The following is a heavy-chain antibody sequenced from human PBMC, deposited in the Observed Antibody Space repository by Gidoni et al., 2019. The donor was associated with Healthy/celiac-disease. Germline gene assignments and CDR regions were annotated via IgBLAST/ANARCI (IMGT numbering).Heavy chain of an antibody. V-gene: IGHV3-74*01. Sequence: EVQLVESGGGLIQPGGSLRLSCAASGFTFSNYWMHWVRQAPGKGLVWVSRINSDESTTSYADSVKGRFTISRDNAKNTLYLQMNSLRAEDTAVYYCARDHKRDVGATDFDYWGQGTLVTVSS. CDR1: GFTFSNYW. J-gene: IGHJ4*02. CDR2: INSDESTT. CDR3: ARDHKRDVGATDFDY. D-gene: IGHD1-26*01.